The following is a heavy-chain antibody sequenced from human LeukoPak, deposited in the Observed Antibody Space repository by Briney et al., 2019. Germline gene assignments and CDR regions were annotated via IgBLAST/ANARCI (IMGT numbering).Heavy chain of an antibody. CDR3: AREHGSGSFDY. V-gene: IGHV1-18*01. D-gene: IGHD3-10*01. Sequence: EASGKVCCKSSGYTFTSYGISWVRQAHGQGLEWMGWISAYNGNTNYAQKLQGRVTMTTDTSTSTAYMELRSLRSDDTAVYYCAREHGSGSFDYWGQGTLVTVSS. CDR2: ISAYNGNT. J-gene: IGHJ4*02. CDR1: GYTFTSYG.